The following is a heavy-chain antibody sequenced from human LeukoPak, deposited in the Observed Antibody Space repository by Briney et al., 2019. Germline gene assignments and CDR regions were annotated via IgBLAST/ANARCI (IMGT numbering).Heavy chain of an antibody. V-gene: IGHV1-2*02. CDR1: GYTFTGYY. CDR2: INPNSGGT. J-gene: IGHJ3*02. CDR3: AKHPPSQDAFDI. Sequence: ASVKVSCKASGYTFTGYYMHWVRQAPGQGLEWMGWINPNSGGTNYAQKFQGRVTMTRDTSISTAYMELSRLRSDDTAVYYCAKHPPSQDAFDIWGQGTMVTVSS.